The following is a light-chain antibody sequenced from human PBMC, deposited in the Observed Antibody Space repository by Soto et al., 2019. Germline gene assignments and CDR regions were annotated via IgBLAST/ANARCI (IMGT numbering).Light chain of an antibody. Sequence: EIVMTQSPATLSVFPGERVTLSCRASQSVSSNLAWYQHKPGQAPRLLIYGASARATGIPARFSGSGSGTEFTLTISSLQSEDFAFYYCQQYNNWPPWTFGQGTKVEIK. CDR3: QQYNNWPPWT. CDR2: GAS. CDR1: QSVSSN. V-gene: IGKV3-15*01. J-gene: IGKJ1*01.